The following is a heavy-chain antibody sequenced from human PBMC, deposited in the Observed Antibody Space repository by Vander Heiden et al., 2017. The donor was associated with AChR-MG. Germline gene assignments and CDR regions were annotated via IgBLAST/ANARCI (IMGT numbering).Heavy chain of an antibody. J-gene: IGHJ4*02. D-gene: IGHD6-13*01. CDR2: ISYDGSNK. CDR3: AKLGATAAGPFDY. Sequence: QVQLVESGGGVVQPGRSLRLSCAAPGFTFSSYGMHWVRQAPGKGLEWVAVISYDGSNKYYADSVKGRFTISRDNSKNTLYLQMNSLRAEDTAVYYCAKLGATAAGPFDYWCQGTLVTVSS. V-gene: IGHV3-30*18. CDR1: GFTFSSYG.